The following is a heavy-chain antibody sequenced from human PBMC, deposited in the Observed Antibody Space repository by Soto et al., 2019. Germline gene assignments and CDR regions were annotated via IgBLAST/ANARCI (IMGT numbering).Heavy chain of an antibody. CDR2: ISSSGGST. CDR1: GFTFSSYA. Sequence: GGSLRLSCAASGFTFSSYAMSWVRQAPGKGLEWVSTISSSGGSTYYADSVKGRFTISRDNSKNTLYLQMNSLRAEDTAVYYCARVPSLLWFGEPYNWFDPWGQGTLVTVSS. D-gene: IGHD3-10*01. CDR3: ARVPSLLWFGEPYNWFDP. V-gene: IGHV3-23*01. J-gene: IGHJ5*02.